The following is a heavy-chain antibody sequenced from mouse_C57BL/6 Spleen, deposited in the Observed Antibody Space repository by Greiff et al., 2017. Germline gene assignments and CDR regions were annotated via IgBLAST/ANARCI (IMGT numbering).Heavy chain of an antibody. D-gene: IGHD1-2*01. CDR2: INPSNGGT. Sequence: QVQLQQPGTELVKPGASVKLSCKASGYTFTSYWMHWVKQRPGQGLEWIGNINPSNGGTNYNEKFKSKATLTVDKSSSTAYMQLSSLPSEDSAVYYWARSLTTAGWVAYWGQGTLVTVSA. CDR1: GYTFTSYW. J-gene: IGHJ3*01. CDR3: ARSLTTAGWVAY. V-gene: IGHV1-53*01.